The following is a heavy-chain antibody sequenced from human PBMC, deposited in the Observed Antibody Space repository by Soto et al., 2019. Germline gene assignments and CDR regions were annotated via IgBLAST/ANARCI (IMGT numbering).Heavy chain of an antibody. J-gene: IGHJ4*02. CDR1: GFTFSTYA. D-gene: IGHD3-10*01. CDR2: VSGGGSDA. Sequence: EVQLLESGGGLVQPGGSLRLSCAASGFTFSTYAMSWVRQPPGKGLEWVSIVSGGGSDAFYADSVKGRFAISRDNSKNTLALQMNSLTAEATAVYYCATHFVNGEVDYWGQGTPVTVSS. CDR3: ATHFVNGEVDY. V-gene: IGHV3-23*01.